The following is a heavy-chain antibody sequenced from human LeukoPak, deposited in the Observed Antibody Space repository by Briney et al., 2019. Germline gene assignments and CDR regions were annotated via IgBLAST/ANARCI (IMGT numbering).Heavy chain of an antibody. Sequence: KPSETLSLTCTVSGGSISSSSYYWGWIRQPPGKGLEWIGSIYYSGSTYYNPSLKSRVTISVDTSKNQFSLKLSSVTAADTAVYYCARLVEKVSEGAFDIWGQGTMVTVSS. CDR2: IYYSGST. D-gene: IGHD6-6*01. CDR1: GGSISSSSYY. J-gene: IGHJ3*02. CDR3: ARLVEKVSEGAFDI. V-gene: IGHV4-39*01.